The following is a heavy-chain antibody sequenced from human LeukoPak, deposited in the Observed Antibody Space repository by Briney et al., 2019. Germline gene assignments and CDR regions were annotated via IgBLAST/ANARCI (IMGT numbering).Heavy chain of an antibody. CDR1: GFTFSDYS. CDR2: VGISSGNT. CDR3: ARDTKYAFDN. V-gene: IGHV3-48*01. Sequence: GGSLRLSCAASGFTFSDYSMNWVRQAPGKGLEWISYVGISSGNTKYADSVKGRFTISGDKAKYSLYLQMNSLRVEDTAVYYCARDTKYAFDNWGQGTLVTVSS. J-gene: IGHJ4*02. D-gene: IGHD2-2*01.